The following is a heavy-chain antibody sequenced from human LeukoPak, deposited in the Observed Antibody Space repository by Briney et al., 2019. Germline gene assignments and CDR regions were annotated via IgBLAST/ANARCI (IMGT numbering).Heavy chain of an antibody. Sequence: SETLSLTCTVSGGSISSSSYYWGWIRQPPGKGLEWIGSIYYSGSTYYNPSLKSRVTISVDTSENQFSLKLSSVTAADTAVYYCARANSIVRSLDYWGQGTLVTVSS. V-gene: IGHV4-39*01. CDR1: GGSISSSSYY. CDR3: ARANSIVRSLDY. D-gene: IGHD2/OR15-2a*01. J-gene: IGHJ4*02. CDR2: IYYSGST.